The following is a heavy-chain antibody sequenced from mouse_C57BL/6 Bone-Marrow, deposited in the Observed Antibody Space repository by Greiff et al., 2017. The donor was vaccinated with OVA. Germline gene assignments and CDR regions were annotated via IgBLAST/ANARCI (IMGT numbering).Heavy chain of an antibody. D-gene: IGHD1-1*01. CDR2: IHPNSGST. Sequence: VKLQQPGAELVKPGASVKLSCKASGYTFTSYWMHWVKQRPGQGLEWIGMIHPNSGSTNYTEKFKSKATLTVDKSSSTAYMQLSSLTSEDSAVYYCARHYGSSFFAYWGQGTLVTVSA. J-gene: IGHJ3*01. V-gene: IGHV1-64*01. CDR1: GYTFTSYW. CDR3: ARHYGSSFFAY.